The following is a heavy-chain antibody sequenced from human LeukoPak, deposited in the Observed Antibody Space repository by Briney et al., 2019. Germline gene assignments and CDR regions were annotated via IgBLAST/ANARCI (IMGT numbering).Heavy chain of an antibody. CDR1: GFTFSDYY. V-gene: IGHV3-11*03. CDR3: ARLLGATITNVDY. CDR2: ISSSSSYT. J-gene: IGHJ4*02. Sequence: GGSLTLSCTASGFTFSDYYMSWIRQAPGKGPEWVSYISSSSSYTNYADSVKGRFTISRDNAKNSLYLQMNSLRAEDTAVYYCARLLGATITNVDYWGQGTLVTVSS. D-gene: IGHD5-12*01.